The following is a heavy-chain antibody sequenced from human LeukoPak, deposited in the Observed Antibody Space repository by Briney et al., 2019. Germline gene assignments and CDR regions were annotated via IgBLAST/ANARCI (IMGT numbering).Heavy chain of an antibody. Sequence: SETLSLTCTVSGGSISSSSYYWGWIRQPPGKGLEWIGSIYYSGSTYYNPSLKSRVTISVDTSKTQFSLKLSSVPAADTAVYYCANLLRWEPYWGQGTLVTVSS. J-gene: IGHJ4*02. D-gene: IGHD4-23*01. CDR1: GGSISSSSYY. CDR3: ANLLRWEPY. CDR2: IYYSGST. V-gene: IGHV4-39*01.